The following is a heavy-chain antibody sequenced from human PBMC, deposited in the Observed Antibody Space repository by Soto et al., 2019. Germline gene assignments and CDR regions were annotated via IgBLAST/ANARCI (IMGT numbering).Heavy chain of an antibody. CDR1: GGSISSYY. CDR2: IYYSGST. Sequence: SETLSLTCTVSGGSISSYYWSWIRQPPGKGLEWIGYIYYSGSTNYNPSLKSRVTISVDTSKNQFSLKLSSVTAADAAVYYCARRRWFDPWGQGTLVTVSS. J-gene: IGHJ5*02. V-gene: IGHV4-59*08. CDR3: ARRRWFDP.